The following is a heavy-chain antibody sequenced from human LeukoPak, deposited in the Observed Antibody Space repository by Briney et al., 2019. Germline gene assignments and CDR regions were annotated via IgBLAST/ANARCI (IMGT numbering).Heavy chain of an antibody. J-gene: IGHJ4*02. CDR3: VRDFNWAFDY. CDR1: GDSVSSKSVS. V-gene: IGHV6-1*01. CDR2: TRYRSTWNT. D-gene: IGHD7-27*01. Sequence: SQTLSLTCAISGDSVSSKSVSWNWVRQSPSRGLEYLGRTRYRSTWNTFYSLSVQGRITINEDTSRNQVSLRLNSVTPEHTDLYYCVRDFNWAFDYWGQGTLVTVSS.